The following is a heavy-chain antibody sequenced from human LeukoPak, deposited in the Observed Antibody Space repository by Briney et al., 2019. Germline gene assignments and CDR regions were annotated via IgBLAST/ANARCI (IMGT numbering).Heavy chain of an antibody. D-gene: IGHD6-13*01. J-gene: IGHJ4*02. CDR2: IEKDGSEK. Sequence: GGSLRLPCAASGFTFTSYWMSWARQAPGKGREWVANIEKDGSEKHYGDSVKGRFTISRDNAKNSLFLQMNSLRAEDTAVYYCARDPGIAAAGTVGYFDLWGQGNMVTVSS. V-gene: IGHV3-7*01. CDR1: GFTFTSYW. CDR3: ARDPGIAAAGTVGYFDL.